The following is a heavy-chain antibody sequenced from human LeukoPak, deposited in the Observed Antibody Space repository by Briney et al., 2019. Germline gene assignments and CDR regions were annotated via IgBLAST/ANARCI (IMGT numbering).Heavy chain of an antibody. CDR1: GYTFTSYY. CDR2: VTPTGGRT. V-gene: IGHV1-46*01. CDR3: ARVRTPTLYYFDS. D-gene: IGHD2-15*01. J-gene: IGHJ4*02. Sequence: ASVKVSCKASGYTFTSYYLHWVRQAPGKGLEWMGLVTPTGGRTTYAQKFQGRVTMTSDRYTSTVYMVLSSLRSEDTALYYCARVRTPTLYYFDSWGPGTLVTVSS.